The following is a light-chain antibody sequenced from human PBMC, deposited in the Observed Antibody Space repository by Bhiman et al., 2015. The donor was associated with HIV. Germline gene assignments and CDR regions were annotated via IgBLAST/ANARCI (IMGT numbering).Light chain of an antibody. Sequence: QSSLTQPASVSGSPGQSITISCTGTSSDVGGYNYVSWYQQHPGKAPKLMIYDVTNRPSGVSNRFSGSKSGNTASLTISGLQAEDEADYYCSSLTSSITYVFGTGTKVTVL. CDR3: SSLTSSITYV. J-gene: IGLJ1*01. CDR2: DVT. V-gene: IGLV2-14*03. CDR1: SSDVGGYNY.